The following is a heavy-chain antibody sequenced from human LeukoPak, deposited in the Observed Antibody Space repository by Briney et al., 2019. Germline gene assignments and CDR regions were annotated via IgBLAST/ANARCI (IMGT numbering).Heavy chain of an antibody. CDR1: GLTFSSYG. J-gene: IGHJ4*02. CDR2: TRYDGSNK. CDR3: VKDDGTYYFDS. V-gene: IGHV3-30*02. Sequence: GGSLRLSCKASGLTFSSYGMHWVRQAPGKGLQWVAFTRYDGSNKDHADFVNGRFTISRDNSEDMLYLEMNSLSPEDTAVYYCVKDDGTYYFDSWGRGTLVTVST. D-gene: IGHD2-21*01.